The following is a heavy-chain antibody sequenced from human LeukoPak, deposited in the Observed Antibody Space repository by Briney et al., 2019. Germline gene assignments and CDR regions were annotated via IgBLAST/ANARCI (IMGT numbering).Heavy chain of an antibody. CDR2: IYYSGST. Sequence: SETLSLTCTVSGGSISCSSYYWGWIRQPPGKGLEWIGSIYYSGSTYYNPSLKSRVTISVDTSKSKFSLKLSSVSAPDTAAYYCARHGTHFSHYYYYGRLGQRDHGHRLL. CDR3: ARHGTHFSHYYYYGR. CDR1: GGSISCSSYY. D-gene: IGHD6-13*01. V-gene: IGHV4-39*01. J-gene: IGHJ6*03.